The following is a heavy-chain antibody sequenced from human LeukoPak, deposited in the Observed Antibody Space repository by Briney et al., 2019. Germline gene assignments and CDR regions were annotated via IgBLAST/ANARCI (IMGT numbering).Heavy chain of an antibody. Sequence: PGGSLRLSCVVSGFTFSSYGVHWVRQAPGKGLEWVAVISYDGSNRYYADSVKGRFTISRDNSKNTLYLQMNSLRTEDTAVYYCSGGKYYYGMDVWGQGTTVSVSS. CDR3: SGGKYYYGMDV. CDR2: ISYDGSNR. V-gene: IGHV3-30*03. J-gene: IGHJ6*02. CDR1: GFTFSSYG.